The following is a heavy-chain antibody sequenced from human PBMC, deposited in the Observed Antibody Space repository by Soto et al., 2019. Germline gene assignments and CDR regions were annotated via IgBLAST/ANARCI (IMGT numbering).Heavy chain of an antibody. Sequence: GDSLKISCKGSGYSFTSYWISWVRQMPGKGLEWMGRIDPSDSYTNYSPSFQGHVTISADKSISTAYLQWSSLKASDTAMYYCARRIAVAGTDYYYGMDVWGQGTTVTVSS. CDR1: GYSFTSYW. CDR3: ARRIAVAGTDYYYGMDV. J-gene: IGHJ6*02. CDR2: IDPSDSYT. V-gene: IGHV5-10-1*01. D-gene: IGHD6-19*01.